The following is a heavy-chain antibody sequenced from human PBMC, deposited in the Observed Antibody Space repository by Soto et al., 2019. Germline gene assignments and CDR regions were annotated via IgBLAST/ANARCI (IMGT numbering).Heavy chain of an antibody. CDR1: GGSFSGYY. D-gene: IGHD6-13*01. CDR3: ARGVIAAAGNWFDP. V-gene: IGHV4-34*01. CDR2: INHSGST. J-gene: IGHJ5*02. Sequence: SETLSLTCAVYGGSFSGYYWGWIRQPPGKGLEWIGEINHSGSTNYNPSLKSRVTISVDTSKNQFSLKLSSVTAADTAVYYCARGVIAAAGNWFDPWGQGTLVTVSS.